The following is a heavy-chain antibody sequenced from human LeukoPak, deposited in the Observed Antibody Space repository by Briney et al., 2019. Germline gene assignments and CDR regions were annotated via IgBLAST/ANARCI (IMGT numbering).Heavy chain of an antibody. Sequence: PSETLSLTCAVYGGSFSGYYWSWIRQPPGKGLEWIGEINHSGSTNYNPSLKSRVTISVDTSKNQFSLKLSSVTAADTAVYYCARGPSLQWLVRYSDYWGQGTLVTVSS. D-gene: IGHD6-19*01. V-gene: IGHV4-34*01. J-gene: IGHJ4*02. CDR3: ARGPSLQWLVRYSDY. CDR1: GGSFSGYY. CDR2: INHSGST.